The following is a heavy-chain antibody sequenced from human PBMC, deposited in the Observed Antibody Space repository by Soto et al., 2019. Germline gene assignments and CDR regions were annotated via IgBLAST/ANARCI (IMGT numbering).Heavy chain of an antibody. CDR3: ARSRAASGVVAFDP. Sequence: GESLKISCKASGYIFTTYWIAWVRQMPGKGLEWMGRIDPSDSHTNYGPSFEGHVTISVDKSISTAYLQWSSLRAADTAMYYCARSRAASGVVAFDPWGQGTLVTVSS. V-gene: IGHV5-10-1*01. CDR2: IDPSDSHT. J-gene: IGHJ5*02. CDR1: GYIFTTYW. D-gene: IGHD6-13*01.